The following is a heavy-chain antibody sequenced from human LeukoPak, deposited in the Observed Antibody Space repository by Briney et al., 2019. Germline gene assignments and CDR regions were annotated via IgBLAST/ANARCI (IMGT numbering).Heavy chain of an antibody. Sequence: SETLSPTCTVSGDSISTYYWNWIRQRPGKGLEWIGHAHFSGDTNYNPSLKSRVTISLDSAKNQFSLRLISVTAADTAVYYCARRVEMSSASATSNTWLDPWGQGTLVSVSP. V-gene: IGHV4-59*01. D-gene: IGHD3-10*01. J-gene: IGHJ5*02. CDR3: ARRVEMSSASATSNTWLDP. CDR1: GDSISTYY. CDR2: AHFSGDT.